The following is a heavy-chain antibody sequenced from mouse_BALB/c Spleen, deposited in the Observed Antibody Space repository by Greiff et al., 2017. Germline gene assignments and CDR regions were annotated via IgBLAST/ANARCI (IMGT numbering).Heavy chain of an antibody. D-gene: IGHD4-1*02. CDR2: INPSNGGT. CDR1: GYTFTSYY. Sequence: VQLKESGAELVKPGASVKLSCKASGYTFTSYYMYWVKQRPGQGLEWIGEINPSNGGTNFNEKFKSKATLTVDKSSSTAYMQLSSLTSEDSAVYYCTRTTPFYYAMDYWGQGTSVTVSS. V-gene: IGHV1S81*02. J-gene: IGHJ4*01. CDR3: TRTTPFYYAMDY.